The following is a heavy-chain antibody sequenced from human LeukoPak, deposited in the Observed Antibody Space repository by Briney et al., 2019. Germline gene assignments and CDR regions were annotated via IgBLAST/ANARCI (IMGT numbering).Heavy chain of an antibody. Sequence: ASVKVSCKAFGYTFTGYYMHWVRQAPGQGLEWMGWINPNIGGTEYAQKFQGRVTMTRDTSLSTVYVELTWLTSDDTAVYYCARGVYYDSSGYYSDYWGRGTLVTVSS. CDR2: INPNIGGT. D-gene: IGHD3-22*01. J-gene: IGHJ4*02. V-gene: IGHV1-2*02. CDR3: ARGVYYDSSGYYSDY. CDR1: GYTFTGYY.